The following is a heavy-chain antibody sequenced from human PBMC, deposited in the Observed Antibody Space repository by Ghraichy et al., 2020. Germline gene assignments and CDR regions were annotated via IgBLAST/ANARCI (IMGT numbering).Heavy chain of an antibody. CDR3: ARDLSPRGGSYPYYYYGMDV. J-gene: IGHJ6*02. D-gene: IGHD1-26*01. CDR1: GYTFTGYY. CDR2: INPNSGGT. V-gene: IGHV1-2*02. Sequence: ASVKVSCKASGYTFTGYYMHWVRQAPGQGLEWMGWINPNSGGTNYAQKFQGRVTLTRDTSISTAYMELSRLRSDDTAVYYCARDLSPRGGSYPYYYYGMDVWGQGTTVTVSS.